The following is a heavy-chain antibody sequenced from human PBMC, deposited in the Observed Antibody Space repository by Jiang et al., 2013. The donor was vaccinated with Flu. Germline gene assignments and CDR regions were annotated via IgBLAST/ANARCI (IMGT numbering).Heavy chain of an antibody. D-gene: IGHD3-9*01. CDR1: GFTFTSSA. J-gene: IGHJ6*02. CDR3: AADRDYDILTGYIYGMDV. Sequence: EVKKPGTSVKVSCKASGFTFTSSAVQWVRQARGQRLEWIGWIVVGSGNTNYAQKFQERVTTTRDMSTSTAYMELSSLRSEDTAVYYCAADRDYDILTGYIYGMDVWGQGTTVTVSS. V-gene: IGHV1-58*01. CDR2: IVVGSGNT.